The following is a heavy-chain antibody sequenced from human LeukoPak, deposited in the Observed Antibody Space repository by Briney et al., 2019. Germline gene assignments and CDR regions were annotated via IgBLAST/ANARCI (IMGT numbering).Heavy chain of an antibody. D-gene: IGHD4/OR15-4a*01. J-gene: IGHJ4*02. CDR2: ISGSGGST. CDR1: GFTFSSYA. CDR3: AKIGVLVLTPGALDY. Sequence: GGSLRLSCAASGFTFSSYAMSWVRQAPGKGLECVSAISGSGGSTYYADSVKGGFTISRDNSKNTLYLQMNSLRAEDTAVYYCAKIGVLVLTPGALDYWGQGTLVTVSS. V-gene: IGHV3-23*01.